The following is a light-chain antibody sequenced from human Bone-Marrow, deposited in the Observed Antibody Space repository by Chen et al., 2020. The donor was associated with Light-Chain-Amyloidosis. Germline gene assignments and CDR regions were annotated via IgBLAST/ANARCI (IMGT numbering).Light chain of an antibody. V-gene: IGLV1-51*01. CDR1: SSNIGKNF. J-gene: IGLJ6*01. Sequence: QSVLTQPPSVSAAPGQKVTISCSGSSSNIGKNFVTWYRQVPGAAPKVVIFDNDKRPSGIPDRFSGSKSAASATLGITGLQTGDEVDYYCGTWDNRLSAVIFGGGTRVTVL. CDR3: GTWDNRLSAVI. CDR2: DND.